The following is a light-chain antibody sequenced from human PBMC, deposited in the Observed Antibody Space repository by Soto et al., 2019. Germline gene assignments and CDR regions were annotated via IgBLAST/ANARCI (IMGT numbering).Light chain of an antibody. CDR2: AAS. Sequence: AIRMTQSPSSLSASTGDRVTITCRASQGISSYLAWYQQKPGKAPKLLIYAASTLQSGVPSRFSGSGSGTDFTLTISCLQSEDFATYYCQQYYSYTITVGQATRLELK. V-gene: IGKV1-8*01. J-gene: IGKJ5*01. CDR3: QQYYSYTIT. CDR1: QGISSY.